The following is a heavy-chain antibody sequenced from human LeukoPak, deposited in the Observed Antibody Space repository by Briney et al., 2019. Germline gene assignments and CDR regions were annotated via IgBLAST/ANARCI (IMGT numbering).Heavy chain of an antibody. Sequence: ASVKVSCKASGGTFSSYTISWVRQAPGQGLEWMGRIIPILGVANYAQKFQSRVTISADKSTNTAYMELSSLRSEDTAVYYCAGGAGITLIAADFWGQGTLVTVSS. CDR3: AGGAGITLIAADF. V-gene: IGHV1-69*02. CDR2: IIPILGVA. D-gene: IGHD3-22*01. CDR1: GGTFSSYT. J-gene: IGHJ4*02.